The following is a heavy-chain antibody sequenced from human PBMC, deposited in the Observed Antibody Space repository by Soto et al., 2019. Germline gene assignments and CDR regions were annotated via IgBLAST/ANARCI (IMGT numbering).Heavy chain of an antibody. D-gene: IGHD2-2*01. V-gene: IGHV1-3*01. Sequence: ASVKVSCKASGCTFTSYAMHWVRQAPGQRLEWMGWINAGNGNTKYSQKFQGRVTITRDTSASTAYMELSSLRSEDTAVYYCAMGYCSSTSCYAFDYWGQGTLVTVSS. CDR1: GCTFTSYA. CDR3: AMGYCSSTSCYAFDY. J-gene: IGHJ4*02. CDR2: INAGNGNT.